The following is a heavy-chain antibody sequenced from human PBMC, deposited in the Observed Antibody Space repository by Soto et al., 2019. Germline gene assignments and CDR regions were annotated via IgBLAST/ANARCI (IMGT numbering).Heavy chain of an antibody. V-gene: IGHV1-69*01. CDR2: IIPVFGVT. J-gene: IGHJ4*02. D-gene: IGHD1-26*01. Sequence: QVRLVQSGAEMKKPGSSVKVSCKAAGGTFSTYAFSWVRQAPGQGLEWMGGIIPVFGVTTYAQKFQGRVAIIADESTTTVSMEVTSLKSEDTAVYYCARGEGYSGTFYAGFDSWGQGALISVSS. CDR3: ARGEGYSGTFYAGFDS. CDR1: GGTFSTYA.